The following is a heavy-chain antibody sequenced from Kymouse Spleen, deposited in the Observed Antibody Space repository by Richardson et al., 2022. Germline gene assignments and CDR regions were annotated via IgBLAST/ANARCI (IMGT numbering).Heavy chain of an antibody. J-gene: IGHJ5*02. CDR2: INHSGST. CDR3: AREESIAARPRGWFDP. CDR1: GGSFSGYY. V-gene: IGHV4-34*01. D-gene: IGHD6-6*01. Sequence: QVQLQQWGAGLLKPSETLSLTCAVYGGSFSGYYWSWIRQPPGKGLEWIGEINHSGSTNYNPSLKSRVTISVDTSKNQFSLKLSSVTAADTAVYYCAREESIAARPRGWFDPWGQGTLVTVSS.